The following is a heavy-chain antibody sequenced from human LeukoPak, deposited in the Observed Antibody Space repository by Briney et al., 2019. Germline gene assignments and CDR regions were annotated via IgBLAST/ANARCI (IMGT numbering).Heavy chain of an antibody. D-gene: IGHD1-14*01. J-gene: IGHJ6*03. V-gene: IGHV4-39*07. CDR3: ARGAADRRNYYYYIDV. CDR1: GGSISSSSYY. Sequence: SETLSLTCTVSGGSISSSSYYWAWIRQPPGKGLEWIGSIHYSGSTYYNPSLQSRVTISVDTSKNQFSLRLSSVTAADTATYYCARGAADRRNYYYYIDVWGKGTTVTVSS. CDR2: IHYSGST.